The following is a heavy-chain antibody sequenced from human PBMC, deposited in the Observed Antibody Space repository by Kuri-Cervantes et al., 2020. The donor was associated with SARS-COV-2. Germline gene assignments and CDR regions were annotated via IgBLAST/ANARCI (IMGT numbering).Heavy chain of an antibody. CDR2: ISYDGNTT. Sequence: GGSLRLSCAASGFTLSSYAIHWVRQAPGKGLEWVAFISYDGNTTYYADSVKGRFTISRDSSRNSLFLQMNSLRTEDTAIYYCARDRVGVHDCWGQGTLVTVSS. V-gene: IGHV3-30-3*01. J-gene: IGHJ4*02. CDR3: ARDRVGVHDC. D-gene: IGHD2-21*01. CDR1: GFTLSSYA.